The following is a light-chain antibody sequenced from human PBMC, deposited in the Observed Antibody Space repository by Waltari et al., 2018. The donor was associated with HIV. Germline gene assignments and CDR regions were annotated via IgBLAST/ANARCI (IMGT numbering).Light chain of an antibody. V-gene: IGLV1-51*01. CDR2: DNN. Sequence: SVLTQPPSVSAAPGQKVTFSCSGSTSNIGKNFVSWYQQLPEAAPKLIIYDNNKRPSGVPDRFSGSKSATSATLAITGLQTGDEADYYCGTWDSSVSAGVFGGGTKLTV. J-gene: IGLJ2*01. CDR3: GTWDSSVSAGV. CDR1: TSNIGKNF.